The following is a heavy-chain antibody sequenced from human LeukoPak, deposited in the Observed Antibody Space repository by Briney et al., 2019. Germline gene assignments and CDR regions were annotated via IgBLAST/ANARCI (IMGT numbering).Heavy chain of an antibody. D-gene: IGHD5-24*01. J-gene: IGHJ4*02. CDR2: VYTSGST. CDR1: GGSISSGSAY. V-gene: IGHV4-61*02. Sequence: SETLSLTCTVSGGSISSGSAYWSWIRQPAGKGLEWIGRVYTSGSTNYNPSLRSRVTISVDTSKNQFSLKLSSVTAADTAVYYCARDRRDGYNLYYFDLWGQGTLVTVSS. CDR3: ARDRRDGYNLYYFDL.